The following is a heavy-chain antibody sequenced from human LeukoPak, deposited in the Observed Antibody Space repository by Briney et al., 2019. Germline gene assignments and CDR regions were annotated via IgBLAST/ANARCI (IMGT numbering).Heavy chain of an antibody. D-gene: IGHD6-19*01. CDR1: GYSISSGYY. V-gene: IGHV4-38-2*01. Sequence: PSETLSLTCAVSGYSISSGYYWGWIRQPPGKGLEWIGSIYHSGSTYYNPSLKSRVTISVDTSKNHFSLKLSSATAADTAVYYCARPRRDSSGWYIDYWGQGTLVTVSS. J-gene: IGHJ4*02. CDR2: IYHSGST. CDR3: ARPRRDSSGWYIDY.